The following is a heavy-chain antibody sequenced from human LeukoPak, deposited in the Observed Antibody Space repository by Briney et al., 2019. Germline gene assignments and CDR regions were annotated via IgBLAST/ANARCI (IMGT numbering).Heavy chain of an antibody. D-gene: IGHD6-19*01. CDR1: GGTFSSYA. CDR2: ISSNGGST. CDR3: ARTTGYSSGWYEY. J-gene: IGHJ4*02. V-gene: IGHV3-64*01. Sequence: SCKASGGTFSSYAMHWVRQAPGKGLEYVSAISSNGGSTYYANSVKGRFTISRDNSKNTLYLQMGSLRAEDMAVYYCARTTGYSSGWYEYWGQGTLVTVSS.